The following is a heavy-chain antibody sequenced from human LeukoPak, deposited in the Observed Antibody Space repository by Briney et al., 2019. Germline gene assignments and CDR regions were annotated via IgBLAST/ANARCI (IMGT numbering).Heavy chain of an antibody. Sequence: LTGGSLRLSCAASGFTVSSNYISWVRQAPGKGLEWVSVIYSGGSTYYADSVKGRFTISRDNSKNTLYLQMNSLRAEDTAGYYCAKGSLSLMGVFDYWGQGTLVTVSS. CDR3: AKGSLSLMGVFDY. D-gene: IGHD2-8*01. CDR2: IYSGGST. J-gene: IGHJ4*02. V-gene: IGHV3-53*01. CDR1: GFTVSSNY.